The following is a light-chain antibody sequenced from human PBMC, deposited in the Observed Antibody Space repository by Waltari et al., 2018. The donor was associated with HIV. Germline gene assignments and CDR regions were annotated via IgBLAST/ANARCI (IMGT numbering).Light chain of an antibody. CDR1: YRDVDVYNS. CDR3: CSYAGYYTYV. CDR2: DVT. J-gene: IGLJ1*01. V-gene: IGLV2-11*01. Sequence: QSALTQPRSVSGSPGQSVTISCTGTYRDVDVYNSVSWYQLHPGKAPRLLIYDVTTRPSGVPDRFSGSKSGKTASLTISGVQPEDEADYYCCSYAGYYTYVCGTGT.